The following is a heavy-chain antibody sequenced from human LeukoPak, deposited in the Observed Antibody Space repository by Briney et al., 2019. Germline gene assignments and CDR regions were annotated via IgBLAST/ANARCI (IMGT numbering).Heavy chain of an antibody. V-gene: IGHV3-74*01. CDR1: GFTFSSYW. CDR3: ARVAYYYDSSGYLSY. CDR2: INSDGNST. Sequence: AGGSLRLSCAASGFTFSSYWMHWVRQAPGKGLVWVSRINSDGNSTTYADSVKGRFPISRDNAKNTLYLQMNSLRAEDTAVYYCARVAYYYDSSGYLSYWGQGTLVTVSS. D-gene: IGHD3-22*01. J-gene: IGHJ4*02.